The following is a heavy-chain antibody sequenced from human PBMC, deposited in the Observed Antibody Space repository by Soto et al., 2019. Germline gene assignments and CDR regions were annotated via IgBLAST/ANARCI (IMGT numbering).Heavy chain of an antibody. CDR1: GGTFSSYA. V-gene: IGHV1-69*13. J-gene: IGHJ6*02. D-gene: IGHD6-6*01. CDR3: ARDAVAARRDYYYYYGMDV. Sequence: SVKVSCKASGGTFSSYAISWVRQAPGQGLEWMGGIIPIFGTANYAQKFQGRVTITADESTSTAYMELSSLRSEDTAVYYCARDAVAARRDYYYYYGMDVWGQGTTVTV. CDR2: IIPIFGTA.